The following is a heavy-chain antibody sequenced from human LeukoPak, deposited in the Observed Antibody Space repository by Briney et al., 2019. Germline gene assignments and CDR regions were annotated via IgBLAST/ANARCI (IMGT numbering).Heavy chain of an antibody. J-gene: IGHJ4*02. CDR1: GFTFNNYA. CDR3: AKMPAAGFDY. D-gene: IGHD6-13*01. CDR2: ISSGGST. V-gene: IGHV3-23*01. Sequence: PGGSLRLSCAAAGFTFNNYAMSWVRQAPGKGLKWVSGISSGGSTYYADSVKGRFTISRDNSKNTLFLQMNSLRAEDTAVYYCAKMPAAGFDYWGQGTLVTVSS.